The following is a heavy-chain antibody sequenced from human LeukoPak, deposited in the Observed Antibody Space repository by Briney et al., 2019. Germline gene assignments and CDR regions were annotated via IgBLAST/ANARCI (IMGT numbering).Heavy chain of an antibody. CDR1: GFTFSTYG. CDR2: ISSSSSTI. CDR3: ATRYCSIAACRASSYKCMDD. D-gene: IGHD2-2*01. J-gene: IGHJ6*04. Sequence: GGSLRLSCAASGFTFSTYGVYWVRQAPGKGLEWVSYISSSSSTIYYADSVQGRFIISRDNAQNSVHLQMNSLRAEDTAVYYCATRYCSIAACRASSYKCMDDWGKGTTVIVSS. V-gene: IGHV3-48*04.